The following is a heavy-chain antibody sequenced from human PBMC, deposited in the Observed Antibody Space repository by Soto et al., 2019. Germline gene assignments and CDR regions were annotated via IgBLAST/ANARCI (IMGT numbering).Heavy chain of an antibody. V-gene: IGHV4-39*01. J-gene: IGHJ4*02. CDR2: IYYSGST. CDR3: ASLTANFLWFGDLRDYFDY. D-gene: IGHD3-10*01. Sequence: QLQLQESGPGLVKPSETLSLTCTVSGGSISSSSYYWGWIRQPPGKGLEWIGSIYYSGSTYYNPSLTSRVTISVDTSKNQFSLKLSSVTAADTAVYYCASLTANFLWFGDLRDYFDYWGQGTLVTVSS. CDR1: GGSISSSSYY.